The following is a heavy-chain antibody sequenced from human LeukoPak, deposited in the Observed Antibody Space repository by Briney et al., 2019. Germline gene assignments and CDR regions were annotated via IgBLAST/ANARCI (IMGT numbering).Heavy chain of an antibody. CDR3: ARDTTMAYGFDC. V-gene: IGHV3-7*01. J-gene: IGHJ4*02. CDR1: GFTFSSYW. CDR2: IKQDGSEK. D-gene: IGHD5-18*01. Sequence: PGGSLRLSCVASGFTFSSYWMTWVRQAPGKGLEWVANIKQDGSEKYYVDSVKGRFTISRDNAKNSLYLQMNSLIAEDTAVYYCARDTTMAYGFDCWAQGTLLTVSS.